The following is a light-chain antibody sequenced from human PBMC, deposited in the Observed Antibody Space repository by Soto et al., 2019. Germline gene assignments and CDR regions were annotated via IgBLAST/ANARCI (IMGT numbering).Light chain of an antibody. CDR2: DVS. CDR1: SSDVGGYNY. V-gene: IGLV2-14*03. CDR3: SSYTTSNTRQIV. Sequence: QSALTQPASVSGSPGQSITISCTGTSSDVGGYNYVSWYQHHPGKAPKLIIFDVSNRPSGVSNPFSGSKSGNTASLTISALQPEDEADYYRSSYTTSNTRQIVFGTGTKVTVL. J-gene: IGLJ1*01.